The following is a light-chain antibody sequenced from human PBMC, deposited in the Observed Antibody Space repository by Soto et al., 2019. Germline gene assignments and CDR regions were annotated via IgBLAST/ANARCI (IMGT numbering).Light chain of an antibody. CDR2: GVS. V-gene: IGLV2-14*03. CDR1: SSDVGAYKY. Sequence: QSVLTQPASVSGSPGQSITISCTGTSSDVGAYKYVSWYQQHPGKVPKLIIYGVSNRPSGVSNRFPGSKSGNTAFLTISGLQPEDEADYYCQSYDSSLSGSYVFGTGTKVTVL. J-gene: IGLJ1*01. CDR3: QSYDSSLSGSYV.